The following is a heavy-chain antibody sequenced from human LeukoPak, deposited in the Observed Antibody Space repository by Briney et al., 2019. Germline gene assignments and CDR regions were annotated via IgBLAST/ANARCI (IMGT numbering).Heavy chain of an antibody. J-gene: IGHJ5*02. CDR1: GYTLTELS. Sequence: ATVKVSCKVSGYTLTELSMHWVRQAPGKGLEWMGGFDLECGETIYAQKFQGRVTMTEDASIDTAYMELSGLRSEDTAVYYCATDRCRRSSSCHDSYNWFDPWGQGTLVTV. V-gene: IGHV1-24*01. D-gene: IGHD6-13*01. CDR3: ATDRCRRSSSCHDSYNWFDP. CDR2: FDLECGET.